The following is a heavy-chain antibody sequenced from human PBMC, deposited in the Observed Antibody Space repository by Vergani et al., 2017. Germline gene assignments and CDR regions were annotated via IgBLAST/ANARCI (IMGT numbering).Heavy chain of an antibody. Sequence: VQLVQSGAEMKKPGSSVKVSCKSSGANFGSFGFSWVRQAPGQGLEWMGRSVPILDITNYAQIFLGRVSITADKSTGTLYLDLSYLRSEDTVMYYCARDRTDTTDEAFDIWGQGTLVSVSA. V-gene: IGHV1-69*09. CDR2: SVPILDIT. J-gene: IGHJ3*02. CDR3: ARDRTDTTDEAFDI. CDR1: GANFGSFG. D-gene: IGHD1-14*01.